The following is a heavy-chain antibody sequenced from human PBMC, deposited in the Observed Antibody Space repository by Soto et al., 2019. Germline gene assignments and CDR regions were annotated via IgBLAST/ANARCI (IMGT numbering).Heavy chain of an antibody. CDR2: ISYDGSNK. D-gene: IGHD2-2*01. CDR1: GFTFSSYG. CDR3: AKAPVRIVVVPGRLDY. J-gene: IGHJ4*02. Sequence: QVQLVESGGGVVQPGRSLRLSCAASGFTFSSYGMHWVRQAPGKGLEWVAVISYDGSNKYYADSVKGRFTISRDNSKNTLYLQMNSLRAEDTAVYYCAKAPVRIVVVPGRLDYWGQGTLVTVSS. V-gene: IGHV3-30*18.